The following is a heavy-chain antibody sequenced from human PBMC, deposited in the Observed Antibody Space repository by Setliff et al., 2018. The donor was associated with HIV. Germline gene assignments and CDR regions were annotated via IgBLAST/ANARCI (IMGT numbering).Heavy chain of an antibody. J-gene: IGHJ6*03. D-gene: IGHD2-8*02. CDR1: GGSFSGYC. CDR2: IQHSGRT. Sequence: SETLSLTCAVYGGSFSGYCWSWIRQPPGKGLEWIGEIQHSGRTNYNPSLKSRVTTSVDKSRNQFSLKVSSVTAADTAVYYCARVSITYWYSIPRDYYYMDVWGEGTTVTV. CDR3: ARVSITYWYSIPRDYYYMDV. V-gene: IGHV4-34*01.